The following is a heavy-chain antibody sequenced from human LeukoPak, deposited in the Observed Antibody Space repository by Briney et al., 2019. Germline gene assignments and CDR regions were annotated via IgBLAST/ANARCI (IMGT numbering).Heavy chain of an antibody. CDR3: AKDLGGDYYDSSGYDY. Sequence: PGGSLRLSCAASGFTFSIYGMHWVRQAPGKGLEGVAYIRYDGSNKYYADSVKGRFTISRDNSKNTLYLQMNSLRVEDTAVYYCAKDLGGDYYDSSGYDYWGQGILVTASS. CDR1: GFTFSIYG. CDR2: IRYDGSNK. D-gene: IGHD3-22*01. V-gene: IGHV3-30*02. J-gene: IGHJ4*02.